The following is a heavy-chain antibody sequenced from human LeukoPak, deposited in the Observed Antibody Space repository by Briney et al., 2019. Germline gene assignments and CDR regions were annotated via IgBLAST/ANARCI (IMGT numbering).Heavy chain of an antibody. J-gene: IGHJ4*02. CDR2: ISGSGVST. CDR3: AKDERNWNYNLASQTYD. D-gene: IGHD1-7*01. Sequence: HPGRSLRLSCAASGFTFSSYAMSWVRQAPGMGLEWVSAISGSGVSTYYADSVKGRFTVSRDNSKNTLYLQMSSLRAEDTAVYYCAKDERNWNYNLASQTYDWGQGTLVTVSS. CDR1: GFTFSSYA. V-gene: IGHV3-23*01.